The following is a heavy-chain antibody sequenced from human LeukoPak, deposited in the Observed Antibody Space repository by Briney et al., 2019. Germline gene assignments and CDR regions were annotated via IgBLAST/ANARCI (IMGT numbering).Heavy chain of an antibody. CDR1: GFTFSSYA. D-gene: IGHD7-27*01. CDR3: AKSTLGYSYYYMDV. CDR2: ISGSGFST. Sequence: GGSLRLSCAVSGFTFSSYAMSWVRQAPGKGLEWVSAISGSGFSTDYADSVKGRFSISRDNSKNTLYLQMNSLRVEDTAVYYCAKSTLGYSYYYMDVWGKGSTVTVSS. V-gene: IGHV3-23*01. J-gene: IGHJ6*03.